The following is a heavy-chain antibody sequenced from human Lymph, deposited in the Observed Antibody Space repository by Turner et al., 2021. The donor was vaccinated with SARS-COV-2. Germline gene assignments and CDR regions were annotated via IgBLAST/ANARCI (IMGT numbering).Heavy chain of an antibody. CDR2: LYYGGST. J-gene: IGHJ2*01. D-gene: IGHD6-19*01. Sequence: LQQQESPPRLEPPSELLSLSCTVSGCFISSSSYYWGWIRQPPGKGLEWIGSLYYGGSTYYNPSLKSRVTISVDTSKSQFSLKLSSVTAADTAVYYCARRQQCLGHGYFDLWGRGTQVTVSS. CDR1: GCFISSSSYY. CDR3: ARRQQCLGHGYFDL. V-gene: IGHV4-39*01.